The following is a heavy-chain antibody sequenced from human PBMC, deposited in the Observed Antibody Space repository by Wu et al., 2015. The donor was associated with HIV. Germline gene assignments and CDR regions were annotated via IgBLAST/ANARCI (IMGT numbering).Heavy chain of an antibody. Sequence: QVQLVQSGAEVKKPGASVKVSCKASGYTFTSYYMHWVRQAPGQGLEWMGIINPSGGSTSYAQKFQGRVTMTRDTSTSTVYMELSSLRSEDTAVYYCAAQGGYYDILTGYLPYYYYGMDVWGQGTTVTVSS. J-gene: IGHJ6*02. V-gene: IGHV1-46*01. CDR1: GYTFTSYY. D-gene: IGHD3-9*01. CDR3: AAQGGYYDILTGYLPYYYYGMDV. CDR2: INPSGGST.